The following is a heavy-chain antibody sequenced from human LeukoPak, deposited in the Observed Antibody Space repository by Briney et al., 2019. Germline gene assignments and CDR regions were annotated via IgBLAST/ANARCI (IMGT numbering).Heavy chain of an antibody. V-gene: IGHV1-69*13. Sequence: SVTVSCTASGGTFSSYAISWVRQAPGQGLEWMGGIIPIFGTANYAQKFQGRVTITADESTSTAYMELSSLRSEDTAVYYCAIGEVGAKIIYYFDYWGQGTLVTVSS. J-gene: IGHJ4*02. CDR3: AIGEVGAKIIYYFDY. CDR2: IIPIFGTA. D-gene: IGHD1-26*01. CDR1: GGTFSSYA.